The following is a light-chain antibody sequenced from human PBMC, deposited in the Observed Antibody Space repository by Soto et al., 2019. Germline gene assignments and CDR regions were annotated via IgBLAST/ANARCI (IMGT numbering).Light chain of an antibody. V-gene: IGKV3-15*01. CDR3: QQYNDWPKWT. J-gene: IGKJ1*01. CDR1: QSVSNSY. Sequence: EIVMTQSPATLSVSPGGRATLTCSSSQSVSNSYLAWYQQKPGQPPRLLIYGASTRASGIPARFSGSGSGTEFTLTISSLQSEDFAVYYCQQYNDWPKWTFGQGTKVDI. CDR2: GAS.